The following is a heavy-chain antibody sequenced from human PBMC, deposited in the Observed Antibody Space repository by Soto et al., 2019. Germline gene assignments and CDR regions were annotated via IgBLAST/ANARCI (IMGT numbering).Heavy chain of an antibody. CDR3: ARAFSGSYPNFDY. V-gene: IGHV3-30*09. CDR2: ITYDGANG. D-gene: IGHD1-26*01. CDR1: GFIFRSYA. J-gene: IGHJ4*02. Sequence: PGGSLRLSCLASGFIFRSYAMHWVRQAPGKGLEWVAVITYDGANGYYADSVRGRFAISRDNSKSTLFLQMNSLRPEDTAVYYWARAFSGSYPNFDYWGQGTLVTVSS.